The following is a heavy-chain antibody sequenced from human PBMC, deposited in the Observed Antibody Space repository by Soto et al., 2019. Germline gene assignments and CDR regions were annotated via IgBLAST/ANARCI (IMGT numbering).Heavy chain of an antibody. V-gene: IGHV3-33*01. J-gene: IGHJ6*02. Sequence: GGSLRLSCAASGFTFSSYGMHWVRQAPGKGLEWVAVIWYDGSNKYYADSVKGRFTISRDNSKNTLYLQMNSLRAEDTAVYYCARDRVRYSYGENYYYYGMDVWGQGTTVTVSS. CDR2: IWYDGSNK. D-gene: IGHD5-18*01. CDR1: GFTFSSYG. CDR3: ARDRVRYSYGENYYYYGMDV.